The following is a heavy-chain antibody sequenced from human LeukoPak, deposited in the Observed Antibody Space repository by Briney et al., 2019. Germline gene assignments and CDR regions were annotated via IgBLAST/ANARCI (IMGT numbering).Heavy chain of an antibody. CDR1: GFTFTSSA. D-gene: IGHD2-2*01. J-gene: IGHJ3*02. CDR3: AAAVIVVVPAATDAFDI. V-gene: IGHV1-58*02. CDR2: IVVGSGNT. Sequence: GAALKVSCKASGFTFTSSAIQWVRQARGQRLEWIGWIVVGSGNTNYAQKFQERVTITRDMSTSTAYMELSSLRSEDTAVYYCAAAVIVVVPAATDAFDIWGQGTMVTVSS.